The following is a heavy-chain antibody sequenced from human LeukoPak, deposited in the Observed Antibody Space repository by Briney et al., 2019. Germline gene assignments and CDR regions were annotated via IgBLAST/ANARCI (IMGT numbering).Heavy chain of an antibody. CDR3: VKVLGGYSSRNYYMDV. CDR2: ISYDGSNK. V-gene: IGHV3-30*04. Sequence: GGSPRLSCAASGFTFSSYAMHWVRQAPGKGLEWVAVISYDGSNKYYADSVKGRFTISRDNSKNTLYLQMNSLRAEDTAVYYCVKVLGGYSSRNYYMDVWGKGTTVTISS. CDR1: GFTFSSYA. D-gene: IGHD5-18*01. J-gene: IGHJ6*03.